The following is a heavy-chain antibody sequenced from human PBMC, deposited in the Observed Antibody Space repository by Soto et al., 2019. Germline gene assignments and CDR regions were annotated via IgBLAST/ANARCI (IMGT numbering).Heavy chain of an antibody. CDR3: TTDSYITSIIVRFDY. D-gene: IGHD3-22*01. J-gene: IGHJ4*01. V-gene: IGHV3-15*07. CDR2: VKSKNDGGTT. CDR1: GFTFSNAW. Sequence: SLRISCAASGFTFSNAWVTWARQAPGKGLEWVGRVKSKNDGGTTDFAAPVKGRFAISRDDSKNMVYLEMNSLQTEDTAIYYCTTDSYITSIIVRFDYWGHGTLVTVSS.